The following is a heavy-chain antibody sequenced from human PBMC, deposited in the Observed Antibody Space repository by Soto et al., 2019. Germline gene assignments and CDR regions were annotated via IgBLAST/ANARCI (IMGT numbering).Heavy chain of an antibody. V-gene: IGHV3-23*01. D-gene: IGHD2-21*02. Sequence: EVPLLESGGGLVQPGESLRLSCAASGFTFTNYAMNLVRQAPGKGLEWVSTITDTGSQTYYANSVKGRFTISRDNSNNTLYLQMNSLRAEDTAIYYCAKASGADWYNSFDIWGQGTVVTVSS. CDR3: AKASGADWYNSFDI. CDR2: ITDTGSQT. J-gene: IGHJ3*02. CDR1: GFTFTNYA.